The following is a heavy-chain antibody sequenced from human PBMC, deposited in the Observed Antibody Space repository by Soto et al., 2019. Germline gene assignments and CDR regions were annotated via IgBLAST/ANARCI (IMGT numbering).Heavy chain of an antibody. CDR2: IYYNGSP. V-gene: IGHV4-31*03. J-gene: IGHJ4*02. CDR1: GGSISSSSYR. Sequence: QMHLQESGPGLVKPSQTLSLTCTVSGGSISSSSYRWTWIRQHPGKGLEWIGYIYYNGSPYYNPSLKSRVIISADPSQNQFSLNLSSVTAADTAVYYCARVRENSFDHWGQGILVTVSS. CDR3: ARVRENSFDH.